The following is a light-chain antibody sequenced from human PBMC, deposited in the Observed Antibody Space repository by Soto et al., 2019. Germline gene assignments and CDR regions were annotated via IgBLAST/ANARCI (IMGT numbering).Light chain of an antibody. CDR3: QKSYDSGT. V-gene: IGKV1-39*01. CDR1: QSISRF. CDR2: SAS. J-gene: IGKJ3*01. Sequence: DIQMTQSPSSLSASVGDTVTITCRASQSISRFLNWYQVKPGQAPKLLIYSASTLQSGVQSRFSGSGSGTDFNLTISSLQPEDLATYYCQKSYDSGTLAPGTNVDIK.